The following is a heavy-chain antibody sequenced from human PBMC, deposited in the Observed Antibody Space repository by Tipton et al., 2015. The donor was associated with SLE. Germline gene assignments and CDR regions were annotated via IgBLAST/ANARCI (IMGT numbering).Heavy chain of an antibody. Sequence: TLSLTCTVSGGSISSDRYYWTWIRQPAGKGLEWIGRIYSSGHTNYNPSLKSRVTMSVDTSKNQFSLELSSLTAADTAVFYCARERDIAAAEYYFDYWGQGTLVTVSS. CDR2: IYSSGHT. CDR3: ARERDIAAAEYYFDY. D-gene: IGHD6-13*01. V-gene: IGHV4-61*02. J-gene: IGHJ4*02. CDR1: GGSISSDRYY.